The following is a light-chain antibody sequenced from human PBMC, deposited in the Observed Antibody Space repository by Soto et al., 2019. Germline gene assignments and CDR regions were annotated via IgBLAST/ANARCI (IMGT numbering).Light chain of an antibody. CDR3: SSYTSSSPLWV. Sequence: QSALTQPASVSGSPGQSITISCTGTSSDVGGYNYVSWYQQHPGKAPKLMIYEVSNRPSGVSNRFSGSKSGNTASLTISGLQAEDEADYYCSSYTSSSPLWVFGGGTQLTVL. CDR2: EVS. CDR1: SSDVGGYNY. J-gene: IGLJ3*02. V-gene: IGLV2-14*01.